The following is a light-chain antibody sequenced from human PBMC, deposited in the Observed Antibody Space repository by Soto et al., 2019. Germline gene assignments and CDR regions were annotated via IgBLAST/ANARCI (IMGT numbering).Light chain of an antibody. Sequence: EVVMTQSPATLSVSPGERATLSCRASQSVSSYLAWYQQKPGQAPRLLIYGASTRATGIPARFSGSGSGTEFTLTISSLQSEDFAVYYCQQCSDWPLITFGQGTRLEI. CDR3: QQCSDWPLIT. V-gene: IGKV3-15*01. CDR2: GAS. J-gene: IGKJ5*01. CDR1: QSVSSY.